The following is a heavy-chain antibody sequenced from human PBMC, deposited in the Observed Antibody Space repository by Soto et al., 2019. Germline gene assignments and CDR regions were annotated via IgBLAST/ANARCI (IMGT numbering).Heavy chain of an antibody. J-gene: IGHJ3*02. CDR3: ARVQGVFGVVIDAFHT. CDR1: GYTFTSYG. Sequence: QVQLVQSGAEVKKPGASVKVSCKASGYTFTSYGISWVRQAPGQGLEWMGWISADNGHTNYAQKIQGRVTMTTDSSTSTGYMELRRLRSDDTAVYYCARVQGVFGVVIDAFHTCGQGTMVTVSS. CDR2: ISADNGHT. D-gene: IGHD3-3*01. V-gene: IGHV1-18*01.